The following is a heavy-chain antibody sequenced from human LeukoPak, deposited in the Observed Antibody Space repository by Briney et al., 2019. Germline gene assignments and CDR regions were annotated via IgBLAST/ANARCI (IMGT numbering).Heavy chain of an antibody. D-gene: IGHD3-9*01. J-gene: IGHJ4*02. CDR1: GFTLSTYW. Sequence: GGSLRLFCAASGFTLSTYWMSWVRQAPGKGLEWVANIKPDGSEKYYVDSVKGRFTISRENAKNSLQLQMNSLRAEDTAVYYCARLRYFDGLLPGFDFWGQGTLVTVSS. V-gene: IGHV3-7*04. CDR3: ARLRYFDGLLPGFDF. CDR2: IKPDGSEK.